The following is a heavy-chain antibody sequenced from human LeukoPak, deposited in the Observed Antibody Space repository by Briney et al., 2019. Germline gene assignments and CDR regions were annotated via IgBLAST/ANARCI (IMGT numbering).Heavy chain of an antibody. CDR1: GFTFSSKW. CDR2: ISGSGGST. CDR3: AKVQSSRYCSGGSCSALDY. Sequence: GGSLRLSCAASGFTFSSKWMSWVRQAPGKGLEWVSAISGSGGSTYYADSVKGRFTISRDNSKNTLYLQMNSLRAEDTAVYYCAKVQSSRYCSGGSCSALDYWGQGTLVTVSS. D-gene: IGHD2-15*01. J-gene: IGHJ4*02. V-gene: IGHV3-23*01.